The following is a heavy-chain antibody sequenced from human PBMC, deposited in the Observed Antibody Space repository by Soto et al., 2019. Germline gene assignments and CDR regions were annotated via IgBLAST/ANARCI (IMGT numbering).Heavy chain of an antibody. Sequence: QIQLVESGGDVVQPGKSLRLSCAASGFNFGFFGMHWVRQAPGKGLEWVAFISGDGINTQYADSVRGRFTLSRDYSRKTMYLQMDSLRDEDTDLYYCARGNLSFDFDSWGLGTRVTVSS. V-gene: IGHV3-30*03. CDR2: ISGDGINT. J-gene: IGHJ4*02. CDR3: ARGNLSFDFDS. CDR1: GFNFGFFG. D-gene: IGHD1-26*01.